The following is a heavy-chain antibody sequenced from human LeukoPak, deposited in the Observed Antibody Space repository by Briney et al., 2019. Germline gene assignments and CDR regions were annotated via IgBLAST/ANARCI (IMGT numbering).Heavy chain of an antibody. CDR3: AKGNGDYPNYFDY. Sequence: GGSLRLSCAASGFTFDDYAMHWVRQAPGKGLEWVSGISWNSGSIDYADSVKGRFTISRDNAKNSLYLQMNSLRAEDTALYYCAKGNGDYPNYFDYWGQGTLVTVSS. J-gene: IGHJ4*02. V-gene: IGHV3-9*01. CDR2: ISWNSGSI. CDR1: GFTFDDYA. D-gene: IGHD4-17*01.